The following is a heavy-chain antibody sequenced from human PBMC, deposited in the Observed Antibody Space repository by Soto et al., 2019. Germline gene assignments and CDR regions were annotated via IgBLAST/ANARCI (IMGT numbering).Heavy chain of an antibody. D-gene: IGHD3-22*01. CDR3: ARDAVYYDSSGQDY. Sequence: ASVKVSCKASGYTFTSYGISWVRQAPGQGLEWMGWISVYNGNTNYAQKLQGRVTMTTDTSTSTAYMELRSLRSDDTAVYYCARDAVYYDSSGQDYWGQGTLVTVSS. CDR1: GYTFTSYG. J-gene: IGHJ4*02. CDR2: ISVYNGNT. V-gene: IGHV1-18*01.